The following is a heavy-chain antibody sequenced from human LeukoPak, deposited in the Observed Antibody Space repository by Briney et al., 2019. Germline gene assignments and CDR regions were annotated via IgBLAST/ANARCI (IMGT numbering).Heavy chain of an antibody. CDR1: GFTFSSYA. CDR3: AKEVGAAAGTDNTFDY. J-gene: IGHJ4*02. V-gene: IGHV3-64*04. D-gene: IGHD6-13*01. Sequence: GGSLRLSCSASGFTFSSYAMHWVRQAPGKGLEYVSAISSNGGSTYYADSVKGRFTISRDNSKNTLYLQMNSLRAEDTAVYYCAKEVGAAAGTDNTFDYWGQGTLVTVSS. CDR2: ISSNGGST.